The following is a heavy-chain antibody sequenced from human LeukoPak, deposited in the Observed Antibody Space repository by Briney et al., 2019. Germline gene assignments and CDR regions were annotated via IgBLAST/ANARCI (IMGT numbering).Heavy chain of an antibody. Sequence: SESLSLTCTVSGGSISSEYWSWIRQPPGKGLEWVGYIYYSGSTNYNPSLESRVTISVDTSKNQFSLKLSSVTAADTAVYYCARVPGYCSSTSCTFFDYWGQGTRVTVSS. D-gene: IGHD2-2*01. J-gene: IGHJ4*02. CDR1: GGSISSEY. CDR2: IYYSGST. V-gene: IGHV4-59*01. CDR3: ARVPGYCSSTSCTFFDY.